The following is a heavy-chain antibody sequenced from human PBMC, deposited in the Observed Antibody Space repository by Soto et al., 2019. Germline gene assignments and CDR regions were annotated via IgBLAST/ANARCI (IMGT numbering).Heavy chain of an antibody. D-gene: IGHD3-3*01. CDR1: GGSISSSSYY. J-gene: IGHJ6*02. CDR2: IYYSGST. Sequence: SETLSLTCTVSGGSISSSSYYWGWIRQPPGKGLEWIGSIYYSGSTYYNPSLKSRVTISVDTSKNQFSLKLSSVTAADTAVYYCAGMKFFGLVTSYYYYGMDVWGQGTTVTGSS. CDR3: AGMKFFGLVTSYYYYGMDV. V-gene: IGHV4-39*01.